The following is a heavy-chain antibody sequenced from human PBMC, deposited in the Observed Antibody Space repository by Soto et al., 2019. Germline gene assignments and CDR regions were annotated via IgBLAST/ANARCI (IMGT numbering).Heavy chain of an antibody. CDR2: IYSTGST. J-gene: IGHJ6*02. CDR1: GGSIRSSSY. Sequence: QLQLQESGPGLVKPSETLSLTCSVSGGSIRSSSYWGWIRQPPGKGLEWIGSIYSTGSTYYNPSLKSPVTISVDTSKNQFSLNLISVTAADTAVYYCRRSSRFGMDVWGQGTAVTVSS. CDR3: RRSSRFGMDV. V-gene: IGHV4-39*01. D-gene: IGHD6-13*01.